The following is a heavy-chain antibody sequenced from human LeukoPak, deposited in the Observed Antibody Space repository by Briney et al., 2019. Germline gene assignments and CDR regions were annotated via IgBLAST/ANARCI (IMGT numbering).Heavy chain of an antibody. V-gene: IGHV4-39*07. Sequence: PSETLSLTCTVSGGSISSSSYYWGWIRQPPGKGLEWIGSIYHSGSTYYNPSLKSRVTISVDTSKNQFSLKLSSVTAADTAVYYCARVLTYYYGSGSSDYYYGMDVWGQGTTVTVSS. D-gene: IGHD3-10*01. CDR3: ARVLTYYYGSGSSDYYYGMDV. J-gene: IGHJ6*02. CDR1: GGSISSSSYY. CDR2: IYHSGST.